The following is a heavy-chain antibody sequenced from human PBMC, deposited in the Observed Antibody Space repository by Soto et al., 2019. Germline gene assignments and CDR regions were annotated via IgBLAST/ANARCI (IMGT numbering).Heavy chain of an antibody. CDR3: ARDVSDYSSGWYYHDF. D-gene: IGHD4-4*01. CDR1: GYTFRSYA. Sequence: ASVKVSCKAYGYTFRSYAMHWVRQAPGQRLEWMGWINAANGNTKYSQKFQGRVTITRDTSATTAYMELSSLRLEDTAVYFCARDVSDYSSGWYYHDFWGQGTLVTVSS. V-gene: IGHV1-3*01. CDR2: INAANGNT. J-gene: IGHJ4*02.